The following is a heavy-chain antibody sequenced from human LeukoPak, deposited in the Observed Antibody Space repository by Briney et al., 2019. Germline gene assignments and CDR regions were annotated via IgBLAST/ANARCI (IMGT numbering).Heavy chain of an antibody. V-gene: IGHV3-21*01. CDR1: GFTFNVYS. CDR3: ARAYDSSSSFDY. J-gene: IGHJ4*02. D-gene: IGHD3-22*01. Sequence: PGGSLRLSCAASGFTFNVYSMVWVRQAPGKGLEWVSSISINRSYMYYADSVKGRFTISRDNAKNSLSLQMNSLRAEDTAVYYCARAYDSSSSFDYWGQGTLVTVSS. CDR2: ISINRSYM.